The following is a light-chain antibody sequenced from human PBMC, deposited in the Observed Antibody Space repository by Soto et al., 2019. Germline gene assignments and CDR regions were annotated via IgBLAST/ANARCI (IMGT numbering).Light chain of an antibody. J-gene: IGKJ1*01. Sequence: DIQMTQSPSSLSASVGDRVTVTCRASQSITTYLNWYQQKPGKAPKLLIYAASSLRSGVPSRFSGSGSGTGFTLTLTSLQPEDFATDICQHSYCPPWTFGQGTKVEIK. CDR2: AAS. V-gene: IGKV1-39*01. CDR1: QSITTY. CDR3: QHSYCPPWT.